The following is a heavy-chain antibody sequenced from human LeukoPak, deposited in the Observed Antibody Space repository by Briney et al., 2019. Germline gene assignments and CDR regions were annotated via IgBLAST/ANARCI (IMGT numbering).Heavy chain of an antibody. V-gene: IGHV3-23*01. CDR3: AKRRGLELLYYYYMDV. Sequence: GGSLRLSCAASGFTFSSYAMSWVREAPGKGLEWVSAISGSGGSTYYADSVKGRFTISRDNSKNTLYLQMNSLRAEDTAVYYCAKRRGLELLYYYYMDVWGKGTTVTVSS. J-gene: IGHJ6*03. D-gene: IGHD1-7*01. CDR2: ISGSGGST. CDR1: GFTFSSYA.